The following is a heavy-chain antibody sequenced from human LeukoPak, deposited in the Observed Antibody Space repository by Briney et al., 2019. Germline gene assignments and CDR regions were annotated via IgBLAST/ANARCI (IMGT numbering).Heavy chain of an antibody. J-gene: IGHJ4*02. Sequence: PGGSLRLSCAASGFTFSSYSMNWVRQAPGKGLEWVSYISSSGSTIYYADSVKGRFTISRDNAKNSLYLQMNSLRAEDTAVYYCARTQPYYDILTGFQYDFDYWGQGTLVTVSS. D-gene: IGHD3-9*01. CDR3: ARTQPYYDILTGFQYDFDY. V-gene: IGHV3-48*04. CDR2: ISSSGSTI. CDR1: GFTFSSYS.